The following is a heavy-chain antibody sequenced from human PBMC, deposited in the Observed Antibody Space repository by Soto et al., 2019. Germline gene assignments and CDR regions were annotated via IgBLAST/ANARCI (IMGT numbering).Heavy chain of an antibody. Sequence: PSETLSLTCAVSGGSISSSNWWSWVRQPPGKGLEWIGEIYHSGSTNYNPSLKSRVTISVDKSKNQFSLKLSSVTAADTAVYYCAVDSSGYYSRWFDPWGQGTRVTVSS. CDR1: GGSISSSNW. D-gene: IGHD3-22*01. V-gene: IGHV4-4*02. CDR3: AVDSSGYYSRWFDP. J-gene: IGHJ5*02. CDR2: IYHSGST.